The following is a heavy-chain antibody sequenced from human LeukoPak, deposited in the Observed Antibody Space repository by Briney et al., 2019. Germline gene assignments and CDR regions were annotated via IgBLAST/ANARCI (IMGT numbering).Heavy chain of an antibody. J-gene: IGHJ1*01. V-gene: IGHV3-30*03. CDR2: ISYDGSNK. CDR3: ARDLDTYGSGTLGDH. D-gene: IGHD3-10*01. CDR1: GFTFSSYG. Sequence: GGSLRLSCAASGFTFSSYGMHWVRQAPGKGLEWVAVISYDGSNKYYADSVKGRFTISRDNSKSTLYLQMNSLRAEDTAVYYCARDLDTYGSGTLGDHWGQGTLVTVSS.